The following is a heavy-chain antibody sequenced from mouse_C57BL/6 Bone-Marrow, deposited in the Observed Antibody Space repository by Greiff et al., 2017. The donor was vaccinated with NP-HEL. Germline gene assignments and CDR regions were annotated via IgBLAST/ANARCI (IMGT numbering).Heavy chain of an antibody. Sequence: VQLQQSGAELVKPGASVKISCKASGYAFSSYWMNWVKQRPGKGLEWIGQIYPGDGDTNYNGKFKGKATLTADKSSSTAYMPLSSLTSEDSAVYFCARSIYYFNFDYWGQGTTLTVSS. D-gene: IGHD2-1*01. V-gene: IGHV1-80*01. CDR2: IYPGDGDT. J-gene: IGHJ2*01. CDR3: ARSIYYFNFDY. CDR1: GYAFSSYW.